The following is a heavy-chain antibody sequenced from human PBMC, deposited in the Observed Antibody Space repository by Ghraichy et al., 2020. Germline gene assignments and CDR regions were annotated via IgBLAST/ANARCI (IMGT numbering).Heavy chain of an antibody. J-gene: IGHJ6*03. CDR2: MNPNSGNT. Sequence: ASVKVSCKASGYTFTSYDINWVRQATGQGLEWMGWMNPNSGNTGYAQKFQGRVTMTRNTSISTAYMELSSLRSEDTAVYYCARVWGDIVVVPASEGYYMDVWGKGTTVTVSS. D-gene: IGHD2-2*01. CDR1: GYTFTSYD. V-gene: IGHV1-8*01. CDR3: ARVWGDIVVVPASEGYYMDV.